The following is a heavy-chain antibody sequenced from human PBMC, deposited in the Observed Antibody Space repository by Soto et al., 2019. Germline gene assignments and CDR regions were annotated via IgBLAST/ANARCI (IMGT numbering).Heavy chain of an antibody. CDR1: GYTFTKYD. D-gene: IGHD6-19*01. CDR2: INAGYGNT. Sequence: ASVKVSCKASGYTFTKYDMHWVRQAPGQRLEWMGWINAGYGNTKYSQKFQGRVTITRDTSASTAYMELSRLRSDDTAVYYCARDVIAVAGTGYYYGMDVWGQGTTVTVSS. J-gene: IGHJ6*02. CDR3: ARDVIAVAGTGYYYGMDV. V-gene: IGHV1-3*01.